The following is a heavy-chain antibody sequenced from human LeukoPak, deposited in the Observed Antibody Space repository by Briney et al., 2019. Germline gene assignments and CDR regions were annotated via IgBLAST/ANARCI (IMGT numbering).Heavy chain of an antibody. CDR2: IIPIFGTA. V-gene: IGHV1-69*13. CDR1: GGTFSSYA. D-gene: IGHD3-22*01. Sequence: SERVSFKASGGTFSSYAISWVRQAPGQGLEWMGGIIPIFGTANYAQKFQGRVTITADESTSTAYMELSSLRSEDTAVYYCARDVRGIVGMDYFDYWGQGTLVTVSS. J-gene: IGHJ4*02. CDR3: ARDVRGIVGMDYFDY.